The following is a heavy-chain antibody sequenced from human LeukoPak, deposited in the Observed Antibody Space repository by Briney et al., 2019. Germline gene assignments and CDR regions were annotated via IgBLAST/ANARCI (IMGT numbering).Heavy chain of an antibody. Sequence: SETLSLTCAVYGGSFSGYFWSWIRQPPGKGLEWIGEINHSGNTNYNPSLKSRVTISVDTSKNQFSLKLSSVTAADTAVYYCARGMVVTAGGFYYYYYMDVWGEGTTVTISS. J-gene: IGHJ6*03. D-gene: IGHD2-15*01. CDR3: ARGMVVTAGGFYYYYYMDV. V-gene: IGHV4-34*01. CDR2: INHSGNT. CDR1: GGSFSGYF.